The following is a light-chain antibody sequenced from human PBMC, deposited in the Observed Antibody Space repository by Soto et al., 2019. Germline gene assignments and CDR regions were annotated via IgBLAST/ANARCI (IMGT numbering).Light chain of an antibody. V-gene: IGKV1-39*01. CDR2: SAF. J-gene: IGKJ4*01. Sequence: DIQMTQSPSSLSISVGDRVTFTCRSSHDIGNHLNWYQQKPGKAPQLLLYSAFTLQSWVPSRFSGSGSGTAFTLTITSLQPEDSATYFCEQSYSVPLTFGGGTKVEV. CDR3: EQSYSVPLT. CDR1: HDIGNH.